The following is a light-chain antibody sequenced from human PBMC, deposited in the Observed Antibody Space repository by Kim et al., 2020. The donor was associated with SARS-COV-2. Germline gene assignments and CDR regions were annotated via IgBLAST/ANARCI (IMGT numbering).Light chain of an antibody. CDR2: KAS. CDR3: QHYHSYSSIT. V-gene: IGKV1-5*03. Sequence: GDKVTITCRASQSISGWLAWYQQKPGKAPNLLIYKASSLEDGVPSRFSGSGSGTEFTLTISSLEPDDFATYYCQHYHSYSSITFGQGTRLEIK. CDR1: QSISGW. J-gene: IGKJ5*01.